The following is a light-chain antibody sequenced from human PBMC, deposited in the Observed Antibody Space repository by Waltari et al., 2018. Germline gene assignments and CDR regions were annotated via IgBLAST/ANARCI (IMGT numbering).Light chain of an antibody. V-gene: IGKV4-1*01. CDR2: WAT. Sequence: IVLTQSPDSLAVFLGERATTTCYSSQMILFDNKKYLDWYQHKVGQHPKLLISWATPRQSGVPDRFTGSGSGTDFNLTISSLQAEDVEVYWCQQFHSTPYTFGQGTKVEIK. CDR3: QQFHSTPYT. CDR1: QMILFDNKKY. J-gene: IGKJ2*01.